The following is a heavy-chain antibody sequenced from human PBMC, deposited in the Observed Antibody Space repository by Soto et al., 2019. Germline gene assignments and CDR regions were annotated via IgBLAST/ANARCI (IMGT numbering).Heavy chain of an antibody. CDR2: IIPIFGTA. J-gene: IGHJ4*02. V-gene: IGHV1-69*01. CDR1: GGTFSSYA. CDR3: ARVEGLSGSYRGGEFDY. D-gene: IGHD1-26*01. Sequence: QVQLVQSGAEVKKPGSSVKVSCKASGGTFSSYAISWVRQAPGQGLEWMGGIIPIFGTANYAQKFQGRVTITVDESTRKAYMALSSLRSEDRAVYYCARVEGLSGSYRGGEFDYWGQGTLVTVSS.